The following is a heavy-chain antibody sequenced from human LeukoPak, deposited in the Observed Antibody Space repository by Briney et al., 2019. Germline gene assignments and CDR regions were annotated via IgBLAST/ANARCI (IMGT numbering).Heavy chain of an antibody. V-gene: IGHV3-23*01. CDR3: AKDYSDSRVADVFFEY. Sequence: PGGSLSLSCAASGLIFSDYAMSWFRQAPGKGLEGVSGITSGFTPHYADSVKGRFTISRDNSKNTFHLQLNSLRAEDTAVYYCAKDYSDSRVADVFFEYWGQGTLVTVSS. D-gene: IGHD2-15*01. CDR2: ITSGFTP. CDR1: GLIFSDYA. J-gene: IGHJ4*02.